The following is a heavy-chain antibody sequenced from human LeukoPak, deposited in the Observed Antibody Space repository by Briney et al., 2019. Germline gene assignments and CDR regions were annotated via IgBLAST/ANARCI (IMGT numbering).Heavy chain of an antibody. CDR3: AKFLPTHIVVANYYFDY. D-gene: IGHD2-21*01. J-gene: IGHJ4*02. CDR1: GFTFSSYW. V-gene: IGHV3-23*01. Sequence: GGSLRLSCAASGFTFSSYWMSWVRQAPGKGLEWVSAISGSGGSTYYADSVKGRFTISRDNSKNTLYLQMNSLRAEDTAVYYCAKFLPTHIVVANYYFDYWGQGTLVIVSS. CDR2: ISGSGGST.